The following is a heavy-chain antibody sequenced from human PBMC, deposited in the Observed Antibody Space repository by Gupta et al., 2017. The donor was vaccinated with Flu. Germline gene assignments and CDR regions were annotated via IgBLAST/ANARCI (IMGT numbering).Heavy chain of an antibody. V-gene: IGHV1-69*17. CDR2: ISPSYGIA. CDR1: GTFSSYV. CDR3: ASQYPGLAATGTGAPYDN. J-gene: IGHJ4*02. Sequence: GTFSSYVVSWVRQAPGQGLEWMGGISPSYGIANYAQKFQGRGTISADTSTSYMELSSLKSEDPAGEYCASQYPGLAATGTGAPYDNGGQGTLVTVSS. D-gene: IGHD6-13*01.